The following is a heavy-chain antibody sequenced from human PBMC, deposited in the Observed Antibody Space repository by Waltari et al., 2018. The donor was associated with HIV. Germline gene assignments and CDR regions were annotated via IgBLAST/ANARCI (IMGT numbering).Heavy chain of an antibody. CDR3: ARRRGGSYYYYYGMDV. CDR1: GYSFTSYW. J-gene: IGHJ6*02. CDR2: IYPGDSDT. V-gene: IGHV5-51*01. D-gene: IGHD3-10*01. Sequence: EVQLVQSGAEVKKPGESLKISCKGSGYSFTSYWIGWVRRIPGKGLAWMGIIYPGDSDTRYSPSFQGQVTISADKSISTAYLQWSSLKASDTAMYYCARRRGGSYYYYYGMDVWGQGTTVTVSS.